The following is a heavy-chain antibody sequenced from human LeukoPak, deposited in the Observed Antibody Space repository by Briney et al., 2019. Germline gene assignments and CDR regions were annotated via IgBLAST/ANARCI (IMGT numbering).Heavy chain of an antibody. Sequence: PGGSLRLSCAASGFTFNGYMHWVRQAPGKGLEWVTFIRYDGNNKYYADSVKGRFTISRDNSKNTLYLQMNSLRADDTAVYYCAKGSGYYVDYWGQGTLVTVSS. CDR1: GFTFNGY. CDR2: IRYDGNNK. J-gene: IGHJ4*02. V-gene: IGHV3-30*02. D-gene: IGHD6-19*01. CDR3: AKGSGYYVDY.